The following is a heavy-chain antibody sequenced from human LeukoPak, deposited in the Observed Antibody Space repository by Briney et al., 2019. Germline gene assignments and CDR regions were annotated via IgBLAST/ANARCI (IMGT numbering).Heavy chain of an antibody. Sequence: ASVKVSCKASGYTFTNYAMNWVRQAAGQGLEWMGWINPNSGGTNYAQKFQGRATMTRDTSISTAYMELSRLRSDDTAVYYCARSGYSSSWYGYYYYYMDVWGKGTTVTVSS. D-gene: IGHD6-13*01. CDR2: INPNSGGT. CDR3: ARSGYSSSWYGYYYYYMDV. V-gene: IGHV1-2*02. CDR1: GYTFTNYA. J-gene: IGHJ6*03.